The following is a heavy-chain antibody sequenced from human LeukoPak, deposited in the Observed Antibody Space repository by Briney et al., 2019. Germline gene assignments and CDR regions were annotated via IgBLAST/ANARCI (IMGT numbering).Heavy chain of an antibody. J-gene: IGHJ4*02. Sequence: GGSLRLSCAASGFTFSSYAMSWVRQAPGKGLEWVSAISGSGGSTYYAGSVKGRFTISRDNSKNTLYLQMNSLRAEDTAVYYCAKGRILWFGEQSDFDYWGQGTLVTVSS. CDR2: ISGSGGST. D-gene: IGHD3-10*01. CDR3: AKGRILWFGEQSDFDY. CDR1: GFTFSSYA. V-gene: IGHV3-23*01.